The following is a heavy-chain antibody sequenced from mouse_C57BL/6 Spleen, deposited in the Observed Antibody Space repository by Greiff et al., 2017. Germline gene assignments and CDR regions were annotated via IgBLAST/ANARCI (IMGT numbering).Heavy chain of an antibody. J-gene: IGHJ4*01. D-gene: IGHD1-1*01. CDR3: TYDCSKLYYSMDY. CDR1: GFTFSNYW. CDR2: IRLKSDNYTT. Sequence: EVQLQESGGGLVQPGGSMKLSCVASGFTFSNYWMNWVRQSPEKGLEWVAQIRLKSDNYTTNYAESVKGRFTISRDDAKSSVYLQMNNLSAEDTGIYCYTYDCSKLYYSMDYWGQGTSVTVSA. V-gene: IGHV6-3*01.